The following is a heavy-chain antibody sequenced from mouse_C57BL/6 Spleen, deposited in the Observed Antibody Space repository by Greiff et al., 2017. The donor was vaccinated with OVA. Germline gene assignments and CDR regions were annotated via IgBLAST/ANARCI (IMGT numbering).Heavy chain of an antibody. CDR2: IDPENGDT. Sequence: EVKLQESGAELVRPGASVKLSCTASGFNITDDYMHWVKQRPEQGLEWIGWIDPENGDTEYASKFQGKATITADTSSNTAYLQLSSLTSEDTAVYYGTTPAHYYGSSWGDYWGQGTSVTVSS. CDR1: GFNITDDY. V-gene: IGHV14-4*01. D-gene: IGHD1-1*01. CDR3: TTPAHYYGSSWGDY. J-gene: IGHJ4*01.